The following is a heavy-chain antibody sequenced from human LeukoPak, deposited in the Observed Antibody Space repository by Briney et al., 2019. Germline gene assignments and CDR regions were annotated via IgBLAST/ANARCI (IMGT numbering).Heavy chain of an antibody. J-gene: IGHJ4*02. CDR3: ARCRYNSSPDF. CDR1: GVPFIDYS. CDR2: ISPTSDYT. V-gene: IGHV3-11*03. D-gene: IGHD6-13*01. Sequence: PGGSLRLSCSGSGVPFIDYSLSWGRQAPGKGLGWVSYISPTSDYTSYADSVKGRFTIFRDNAKNSLFLQMNSLRVEDTAVYYCARCRYNSSPDFWGQGTLVTVSS.